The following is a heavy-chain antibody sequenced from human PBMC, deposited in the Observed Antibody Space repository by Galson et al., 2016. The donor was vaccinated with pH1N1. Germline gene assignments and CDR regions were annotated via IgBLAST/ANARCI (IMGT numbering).Heavy chain of an antibody. J-gene: IGHJ3*02. CDR2: INWSSGSI. D-gene: IGHD4-17*01. Sequence: SLRLSCAAAGFTFGYHGMHWVRQVPGKGLEWVSGINWSSGSIAYADSVRGRFTISRDNAKHSLYLQMNSLRPEDTALYYCVTDSGDGDRNLVPHDAFDIWGQGTMVTVSS. V-gene: IGHV3-9*01. CDR1: GFTFGYHG. CDR3: VTDSGDGDRNLVPHDAFDI.